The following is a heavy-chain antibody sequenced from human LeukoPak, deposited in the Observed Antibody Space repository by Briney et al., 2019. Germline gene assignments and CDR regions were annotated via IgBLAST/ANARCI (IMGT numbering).Heavy chain of an antibody. D-gene: IGHD3-22*01. CDR1: GFTFSSYA. V-gene: IGHV3-23*01. J-gene: IGHJ4*02. CDR3: ATSNDYYDSSGYYGY. CDR2: ISGSGGST. Sequence: GGSLRLSCAASGFTFSSYAMSWVRQAPGKGLEWVSAISGSGGSTYYADSVKGRFTISRDNSKNTPYLQMNSLRAEDTAVYYCATSNDYYDSSGYYGYWGQGTLVTVSS.